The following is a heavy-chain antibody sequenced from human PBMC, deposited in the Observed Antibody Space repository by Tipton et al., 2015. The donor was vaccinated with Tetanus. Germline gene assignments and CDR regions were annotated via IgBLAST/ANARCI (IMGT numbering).Heavy chain of an antibody. CDR2: IYYTGST. D-gene: IGHD3-3*01. Sequence: GLVKPSETLSLICTVSGGSMNSYYWSWIRQPPGKGLEWIGYIYYTGSTNSNYSLKSRISISRDTSKNQFSLRLTSVTAAHTAVYYCVRANYDYPKKGPFDFWGQGTLVIVSS. CDR1: GGSMNSYY. CDR3: VRANYDYPKKGPFDF. V-gene: IGHV4-59*01. J-gene: IGHJ4*02.